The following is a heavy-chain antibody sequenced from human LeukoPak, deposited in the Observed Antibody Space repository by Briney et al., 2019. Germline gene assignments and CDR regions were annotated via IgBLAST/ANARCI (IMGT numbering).Heavy chain of an antibody. CDR1: GGSVSSDNYY. D-gene: IGHD5-24*01. J-gene: IGHJ4*02. Sequence: SETLSLTCTVSGGSVSSDNYYWSWIRQPPGKGLEWIGYISYNGNTNYNPSLKSRVTISVDTSKNQFSLKLSSVTAADTAVYYCARGRRRWLQFGGGFDYWGQGTLVTVSS. V-gene: IGHV4-61*01. CDR3: ARGRRRWLQFGGGFDY. CDR2: ISYNGNT.